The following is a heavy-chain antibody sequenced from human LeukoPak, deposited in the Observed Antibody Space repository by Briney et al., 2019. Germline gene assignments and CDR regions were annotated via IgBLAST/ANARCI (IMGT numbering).Heavy chain of an antibody. CDR2: ISYDGSNK. V-gene: IGHV3-30*18. Sequence: GGSLRLSCAASGFTFSSYGMHWVRQAPGKGLEWVAVISYDGSNKYYADSVKGRFTISRDNSKNTLYLQMNSLRAEDTAVHYCAKDPFHVTTGYFDYWGQGTLVTVSS. D-gene: IGHD4-11*01. CDR1: GFTFSSYG. J-gene: IGHJ4*02. CDR3: AKDPFHVTTGYFDY.